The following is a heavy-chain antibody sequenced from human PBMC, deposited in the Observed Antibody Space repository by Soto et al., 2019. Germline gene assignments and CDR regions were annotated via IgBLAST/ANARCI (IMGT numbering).Heavy chain of an antibody. V-gene: IGHV4-39*01. CDR2: IHYSGST. Sequence: QLQLQESGPRLVKPSETLSLTCTVSGGSISSSSYFWGWIRQPPGKGLEWIGSIHYSGSTYYNPSLKSRVTISVDTSKNQCSLKLTSVTAADTAVFYCARQIDYYDTSGDSYFDYWGQGTLVTVSS. CDR1: GGSISSSSYF. D-gene: IGHD3-22*01. J-gene: IGHJ4*02. CDR3: ARQIDYYDTSGDSYFDY.